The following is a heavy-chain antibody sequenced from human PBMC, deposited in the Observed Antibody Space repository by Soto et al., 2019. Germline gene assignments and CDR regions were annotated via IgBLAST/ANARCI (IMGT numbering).Heavy chain of an antibody. V-gene: IGHV2-5*01. CDR1: GFSLSTSGVG. Sequence: QITLKESGSTLVKPTQTLTLTCTFSGFSLSTSGVGVGWIRQPPGKALEWLALIYWNDDKRYSPSLKSRLTITKDTSKNQVVLTMTNMDPVDTATYYCAHRHEWLPHEDYWGQGTLVTVSS. D-gene: IGHD5-12*01. J-gene: IGHJ4*02. CDR2: IYWNDDK. CDR3: AHRHEWLPHEDY.